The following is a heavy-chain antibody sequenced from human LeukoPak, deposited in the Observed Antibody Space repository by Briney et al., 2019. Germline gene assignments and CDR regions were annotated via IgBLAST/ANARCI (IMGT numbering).Heavy chain of an antibody. CDR2: INPNSGGA. D-gene: IGHD6-6*01. V-gene: IGHV1-2*06. Sequence: ASVKVSCTASGYTFTAYYMHWVRQAPGQGLEWMGRINPNSGGANYAQKFQGRVTMTRDTSIGTAYMELSRLRSDDTAVYYCVRVASSHDFDYWGQGTLVTVSS. CDR1: GYTFTAYY. J-gene: IGHJ4*02. CDR3: VRVASSHDFDY.